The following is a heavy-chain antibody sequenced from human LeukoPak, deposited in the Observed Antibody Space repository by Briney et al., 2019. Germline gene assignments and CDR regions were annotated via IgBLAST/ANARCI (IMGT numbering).Heavy chain of an antibody. D-gene: IGHD3-22*01. J-gene: IGHJ5*02. CDR2: INHSGST. CDR1: GGSFSAYF. V-gene: IGHV4-34*01. CDR3: ARQYYYDSSGHNWFDP. Sequence: PSETLSLTCAVYGGSFSAYFWSWIRQPPGKGLEWIGEINHSGSTNYNPSLKSRVTISVDTSKNQFSLKLSSVTAADTAVYYCARQYYYDSSGHNWFDPWGQGTLVTVSS.